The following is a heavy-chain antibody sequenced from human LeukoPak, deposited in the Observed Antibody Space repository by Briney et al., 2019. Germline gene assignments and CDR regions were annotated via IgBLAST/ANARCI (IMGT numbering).Heavy chain of an antibody. V-gene: IGHV4-39*02. CDR2: IYYSVSA. J-gene: IGHJ6*03. D-gene: IGHD3-3*01. CDR3: ARDRAPYWSGYYHDARRDYYYMDV. CDR1: GGSISSSSYY. Sequence: PSETLSLTCTVPGGSISSSSYYWGWIRQPPGKGLEWIGSIYYSVSAYYNPSLKSRVTISVDTSKNQFSLKLSSVTAADTAVYYCARDRAPYWSGYYHDARRDYYYMDVWGKGTTVTVSS.